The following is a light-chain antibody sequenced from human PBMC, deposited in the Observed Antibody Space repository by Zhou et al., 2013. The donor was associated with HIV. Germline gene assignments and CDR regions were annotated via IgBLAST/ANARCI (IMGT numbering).Light chain of an antibody. Sequence: DIVLTQSPGTLSSSPGESATLSCRASQSVRSSYLAWYQQRPGQAPRLLIYGASMRATGIPDRFSGSGSGTDFTLAIGRLEPEDFAVYYCQQYGSSPITFGQGTRLEI. CDR1: QSVRSSY. CDR2: GAS. J-gene: IGKJ5*01. CDR3: QQYGSSPIT. V-gene: IGKV3-20*01.